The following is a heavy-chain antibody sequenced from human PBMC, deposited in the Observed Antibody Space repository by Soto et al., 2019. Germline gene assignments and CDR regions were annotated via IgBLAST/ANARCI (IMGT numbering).Heavy chain of an antibody. CDR1: GNTFASHG. Sequence: QVQLVQSGPEVKKPGASVKVSCKASGNTFASHGFSWVRQAPGQGLEWMGWISGFNGQTNYALKFQGRVTLTTDTPTSTAYMELRSLSSDDTAVYFWARVDPSCVAVVRDYCGPGTLVTVSS. D-gene: IGHD2-21*01. CDR3: ARVDPSCVAVVRDY. J-gene: IGHJ4*02. CDR2: ISGFNGQT. V-gene: IGHV1-18*01.